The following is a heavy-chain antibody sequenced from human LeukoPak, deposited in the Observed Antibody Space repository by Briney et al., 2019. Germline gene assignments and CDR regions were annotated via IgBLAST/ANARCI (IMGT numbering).Heavy chain of an antibody. Sequence: GASVKVSCKASGYTFTSYFMYWVRQAPGQGLEWMGLINPRGGNTRYAQKFQGRVTMTRDTSTSTAYMELRSLRSDDTAVYYCARWAGITMVRGVIITQPYYYMDVWGKGTTVTVSS. D-gene: IGHD3-10*01. V-gene: IGHV1-46*01. CDR1: GYTFTSYF. CDR2: INPRGGNT. CDR3: ARWAGITMVRGVIITQPYYYMDV. J-gene: IGHJ6*03.